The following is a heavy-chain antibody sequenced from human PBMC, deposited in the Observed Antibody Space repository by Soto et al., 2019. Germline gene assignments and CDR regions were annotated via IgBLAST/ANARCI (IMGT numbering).Heavy chain of an antibody. D-gene: IGHD2-15*01. CDR1: GDSISRRSHY. CDR2: IYYSGST. CDR3: ARLRMSVVPHDSSDV. Sequence: KPSWTLSLTCTVTGDSISRRSHYCGGIRQPTGKGLERIGSIYYSGSTYNNPSLRSRVSMSINTSKDQFSLKLKSVTAADTPLYFCARLRMSVVPHDSSDVWG. J-gene: IGHJ6*02. V-gene: IGHV4-39*01.